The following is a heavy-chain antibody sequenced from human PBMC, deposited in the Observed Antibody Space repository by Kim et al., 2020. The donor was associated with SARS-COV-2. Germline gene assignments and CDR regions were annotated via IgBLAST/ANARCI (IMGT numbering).Heavy chain of an antibody. CDR1: GFTFSSYS. CDR3: ARGPPAALGGYYYGMDV. J-gene: IGHJ6*02. D-gene: IGHD2-2*01. CDR2: ISSSSSYI. V-gene: IGHV3-21*01. Sequence: GGSLRLSCAASGFTFSSYSMNWVRQAPGKGLEWVSSISSSSSYIYYADSVKGRFTISRDNAKNSLYLQMNSLRAEDTAVYYCARGPPAALGGYYYGMDVWGQGTTVTVSS.